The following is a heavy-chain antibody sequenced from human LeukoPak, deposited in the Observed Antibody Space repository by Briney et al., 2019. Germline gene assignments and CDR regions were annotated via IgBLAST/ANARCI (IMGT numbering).Heavy chain of an antibody. V-gene: IGHV1-2*02. J-gene: IGHJ6*03. D-gene: IGHD3-10*01. CDR2: LNPNNGGT. Sequence: ASVKVSCKTSGYTFTAYYIHWVRQAPGQGLEWMGWLNPNNGGTDYAQNLQGRVTMTRDTSISTAYMELSRLRSDDTAVYYCARDAEYYGSGRNNYYYYYMDVWGKGTTVTIPS. CDR1: GYTFTAYY. CDR3: ARDAEYYGSGRNNYYYYYMDV.